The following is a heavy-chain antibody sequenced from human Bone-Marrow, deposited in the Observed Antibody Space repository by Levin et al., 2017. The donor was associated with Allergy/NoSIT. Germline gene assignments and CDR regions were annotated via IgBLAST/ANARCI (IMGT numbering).Heavy chain of an antibody. CDR1: GYTFTNYG. D-gene: IGHD3-10*01. CDR2: ISAYNGNT. CDR3: ARDYEKGQQVSQGRLDF. J-gene: IGHJ4*02. Sequence: LGESLKISCKASGYTFTNYGISWVRQAPGQGLEWMGWISAYNGNTDYAQRLQGRVTLTTDTSTNTAYMELRSLRSDDTAVYYCARDYEKGQQVSQGRLDFWGQGTLVTVSS. V-gene: IGHV1-18*01.